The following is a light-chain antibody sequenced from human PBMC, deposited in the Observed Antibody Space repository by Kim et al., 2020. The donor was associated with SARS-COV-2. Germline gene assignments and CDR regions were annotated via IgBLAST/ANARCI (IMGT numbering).Light chain of an antibody. CDR1: QDISNF. J-gene: IGKJ4*01. V-gene: IGKV1-33*01. CDR2: DAS. CDR3: QQYDNIPPLT. Sequence: SVGDRVTITCQASQDISNFLNWYQQKPGKAPKLLIYDASNLETGVPSRFSGSGFGTDFTFTISSLQPEDIATYYCQQYDNIPPLTFGGGTKVDIK.